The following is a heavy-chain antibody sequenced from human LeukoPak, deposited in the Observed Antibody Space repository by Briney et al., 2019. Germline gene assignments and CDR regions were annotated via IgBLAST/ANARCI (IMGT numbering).Heavy chain of an antibody. CDR3: ASYSSSSFYYYYGMDV. CDR2: ISSSSSYI. V-gene: IGHV3-21*01. CDR1: GFTFSSYS. D-gene: IGHD6-6*01. Sequence: GGSLRLPCAASGFTFSSYSMNWVRQAPGKGLEWVSSISSSSSYIYYADSVKGRFTISRDNAKNSLYLQMNSLRAEDTAVYYCASYSSSSFYYYYGMDVWGQGTTVTVSS. J-gene: IGHJ6*02.